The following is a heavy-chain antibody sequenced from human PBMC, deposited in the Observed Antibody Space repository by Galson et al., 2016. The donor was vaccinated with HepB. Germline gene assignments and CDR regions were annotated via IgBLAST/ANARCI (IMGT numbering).Heavy chain of an antibody. J-gene: IGHJ4*02. CDR3: VGGRHYFEY. CDR2: VYPGDSAT. CDR1: AFNSTDYW. V-gene: IGHV5-51*01. D-gene: IGHD3-10*01. Sequence: QSGAEVKKPGESLKISCKGSAFNSTDYWIAWVRQMAGKGLEWMGIVYPGDSATAYSPSFRGQITISADRSITTAYLQWSSLKASDTAMYYCVGGRHYFEYWGQGTRVTVSS.